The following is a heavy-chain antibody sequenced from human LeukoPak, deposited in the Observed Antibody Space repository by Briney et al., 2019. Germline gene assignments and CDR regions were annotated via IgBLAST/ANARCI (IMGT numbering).Heavy chain of an antibody. J-gene: IGHJ4*02. CDR1: GYTLTELS. D-gene: IGHD4-17*01. CDR2: FDPEDGET. Sequence: ASVKVSSTVSGYTLTELSMHWVRQAPGKGRERMGGFDPEDGETIYAQKFQGRVTMTEDTSTDTAYMELSSLRSEDTAVYYCATALRWTTVTTEDDYWGQGTLVTVSS. CDR3: ATALRWTTVTTEDDY. V-gene: IGHV1-24*01.